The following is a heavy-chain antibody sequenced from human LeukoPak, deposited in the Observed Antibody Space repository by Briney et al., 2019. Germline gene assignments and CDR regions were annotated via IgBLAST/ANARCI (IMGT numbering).Heavy chain of an antibody. CDR3: AASRGGWFDP. CDR2: IVVGSGNT. V-gene: IGHV1-58*01. CDR1: GFIFTSSA. J-gene: IGHJ5*02. Sequence: PVASVKVSCKASGFIFTSSALQWVRQARGQRLEWIGWIVVGSGNTNYAQKFQERVTITRDMSTSTAYMELSSLRSEDTAVYYCAASRGGWFDPWGQGTLVTVSS.